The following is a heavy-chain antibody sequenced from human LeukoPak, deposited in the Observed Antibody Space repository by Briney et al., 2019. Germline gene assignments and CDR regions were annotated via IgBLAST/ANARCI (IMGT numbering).Heavy chain of an antibody. V-gene: IGHV3-66*01. J-gene: IGHJ4*02. Sequence: GGSLRLSCTASGFTVSSSYMNWVRQAPGGGLEWVSVIYSVGSTYYADSVKGRFTISRDNSKNTLFLQMNSLRADDTAVYYCAKLPTFQYYFDYWGRGTLVTVSS. CDR2: IYSVGST. CDR3: AKLPTFQYYFDY. CDR1: GFTVSSSY. D-gene: IGHD6-6*01.